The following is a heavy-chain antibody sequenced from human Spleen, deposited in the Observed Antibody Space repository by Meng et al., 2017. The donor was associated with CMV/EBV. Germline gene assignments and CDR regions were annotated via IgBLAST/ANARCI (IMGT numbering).Heavy chain of an antibody. Sequence: ASVKVSCKASGYTFTSYAIHWVRQAPGQRPEWMGSSNAGNGNTRYSQEFQGRGTITRDTSASTAYMELRSLRSDDTAVYYCARAYYYDSSGPWGYYGMDVWGQGTTVTVSS. CDR3: ARAYYYDSSGPWGYYGMDV. D-gene: IGHD3-22*01. J-gene: IGHJ6*02. V-gene: IGHV1-3*02. CDR1: GYTFTSYA. CDR2: SNAGNGNT.